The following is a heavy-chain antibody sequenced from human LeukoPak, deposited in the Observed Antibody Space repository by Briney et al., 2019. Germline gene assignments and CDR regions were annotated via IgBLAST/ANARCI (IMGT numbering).Heavy chain of an antibody. CDR3: TTVERWLLSSSPY. CDR1: GFTFSNAW. D-gene: IGHD5-24*01. Sequence: GGSLRLSCAASGFTFSNAWMSWVRQAPGKGLEWVGRIKTKTDGGTTDYAAPVKGRFTISRDDSKNTPYLQMNSLKTEDTAVYYCTTVERWLLSSSPYWGQGTLVTVSS. CDR2: IKTKTDGGTT. V-gene: IGHV3-15*01. J-gene: IGHJ4*02.